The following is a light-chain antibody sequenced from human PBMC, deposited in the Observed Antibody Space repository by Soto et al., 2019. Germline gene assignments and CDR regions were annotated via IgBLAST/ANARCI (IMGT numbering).Light chain of an antibody. V-gene: IGKV1-39*01. Sequence: IEMTQSPSSLSSSVGDSVTITCRLSDGISKYLNWYQQKPGQAPKLLMYGTSRLPSGVPSRFSGSGSGTDFTLTISSLQPEDLATYYCQQSYSTSWTFAQGTKVDIK. J-gene: IGKJ1*01. CDR3: QQSYSTSWT. CDR1: DGISKY. CDR2: GTS.